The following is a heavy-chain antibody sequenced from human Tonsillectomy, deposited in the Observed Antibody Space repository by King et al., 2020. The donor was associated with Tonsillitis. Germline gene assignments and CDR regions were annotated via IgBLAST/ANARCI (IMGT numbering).Heavy chain of an antibody. J-gene: IGHJ4*02. CDR3: ARQGGRGYDILTGYPIEY. V-gene: IGHV4-39*07. Sequence: QLQESGPSLVKPSETLSLTCTVSGGSMITTDYYWGWIRQPPGKGLEWLGSAFYSGAAYYHTSLKSRVTISVDTSKSQFSLEMSSMTAADTAVYYCARQGGRGYDILTGYPIEYWGQGTLVTVSS. CDR2: AFYSGAA. CDR1: GGSMITTDYY. D-gene: IGHD3-9*01.